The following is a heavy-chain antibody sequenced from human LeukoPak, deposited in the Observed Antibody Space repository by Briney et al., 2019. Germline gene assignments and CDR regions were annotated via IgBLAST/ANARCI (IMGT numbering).Heavy chain of an antibody. CDR3: ATSYDGKTAPYDL. V-gene: IGHV4-4*08. Sequence: SETLSLICTVPNDSISSYCCSWVRQPPGKGLEWIGFMCPSGRTDYNPSLKSRVTMSIDTSKNQLSMELRFLTAADTAVYYCATSYDGKTAPYDLWGHGTLVTVSS. J-gene: IGHJ5*02. D-gene: IGHD4-23*01. CDR2: MCPSGRT. CDR1: NDSISSYC.